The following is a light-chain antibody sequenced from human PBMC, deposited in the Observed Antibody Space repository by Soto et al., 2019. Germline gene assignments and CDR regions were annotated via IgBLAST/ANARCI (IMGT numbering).Light chain of an antibody. CDR1: QSVRSSY. CDR3: QQYGNSPLT. V-gene: IGKV3-20*01. CDR2: GAS. J-gene: IGKJ4*01. Sequence: EIVLTQSPGTLSLSPGERAPLSCRASQSVRSSYFAWYQQKPGQAPRLLIFGASTRAPGIPDRFSGSGSGTDFTLTISKLEPEDFALFYCQQYGNSPLTFGGGTKVDIK.